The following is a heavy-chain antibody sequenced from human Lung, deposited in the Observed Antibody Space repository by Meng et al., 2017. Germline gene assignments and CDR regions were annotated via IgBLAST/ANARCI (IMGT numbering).Heavy chain of an antibody. CDR1: LGSITSSNW. J-gene: IGHJ4*02. V-gene: IGHV4-4*02. CDR2: ISQSGRT. CDR3: ASHVTMAGQRGFDY. D-gene: IGHD6-19*01. Sequence: QVQLHESGPGLVKPTGTLSLPCSVSLGSITSSNWWSWVRQPPGKGLEWIGEISQSGRTNYDPSLRGRVSISVESNTQFSLKLSSVTAADTAVYYCASHVTMAGQRGFDYWGQGTLVTVSS.